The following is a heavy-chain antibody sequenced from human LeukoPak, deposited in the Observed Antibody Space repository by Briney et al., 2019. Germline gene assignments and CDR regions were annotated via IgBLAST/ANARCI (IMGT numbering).Heavy chain of an antibody. V-gene: IGHV3-48*03. J-gene: IGHJ4*02. CDR3: ARDQVTTSDLLGY. CDR1: GFTFSSYE. Sequence: PGGSLRLSCAASGFTFSSYEMNWVRQAPGKGLEWVSYISSSGSTIYYADSVKGRFTISRDNAKNSMYLQMNSLRAEVTAVYYCARDQVTTSDLLGYWGQGTLVTVSS. CDR2: ISSSGSTI. D-gene: IGHD4-17*01.